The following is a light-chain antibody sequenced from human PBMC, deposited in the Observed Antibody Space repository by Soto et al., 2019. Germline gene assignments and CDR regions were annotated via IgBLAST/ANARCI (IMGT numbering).Light chain of an antibody. J-gene: IGKJ5*01. Sequence: EIVMTQSPATLSVSPGERATLSCRASHSVSSSLAWYQQKPGQAPRLLIYGASTRATGIPVRFSGSGSGTEFTLTISSLQSEDFAVYYCQQYNNWPITFGQGTRLEI. CDR1: HSVSSS. V-gene: IGKV3D-15*01. CDR3: QQYNNWPIT. CDR2: GAS.